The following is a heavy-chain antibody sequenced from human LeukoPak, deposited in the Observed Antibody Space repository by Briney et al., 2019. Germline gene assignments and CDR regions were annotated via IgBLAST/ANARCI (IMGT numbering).Heavy chain of an antibody. CDR1: GFTFSSYS. J-gene: IGHJ4*02. CDR3: VRGDWYFES. Sequence: PGGSLRLSCAASGFTFSSYSMNWVRQAPGKGLEWVSSISSSSSYIYYADSVKGRFTISRDNAKKSLYPLMNSLRPQDTAVYFCVRGDWYFESWGQGTLVTVSS. D-gene: IGHD2-21*01. CDR2: ISSSSSYI. V-gene: IGHV3-21*01.